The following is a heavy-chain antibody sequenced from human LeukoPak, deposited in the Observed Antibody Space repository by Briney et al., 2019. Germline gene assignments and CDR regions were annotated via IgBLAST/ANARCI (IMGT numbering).Heavy chain of an antibody. V-gene: IGHV3-66*01. CDR3: GPNPITYYYYSMDV. CDR2: FYSGGST. J-gene: IGHJ6*03. Sequence: GGSLRLSCAASGFTVSSNYMSWVRQAPGKGLEWVPVFYSGGSTYYADSVKGRFTISRDNSKNTQYLQMNSLRPEDTAVYYCGPNPITYYYYSMDVWGKGTTVTISS. D-gene: IGHD1-14*01. CDR1: GFTVSSNY.